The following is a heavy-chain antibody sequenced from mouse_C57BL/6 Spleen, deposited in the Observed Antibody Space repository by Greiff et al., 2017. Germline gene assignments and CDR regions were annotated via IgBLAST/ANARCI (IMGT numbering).Heavy chain of an antibody. V-gene: IGHV5-16*01. J-gene: IGHJ4*01. D-gene: IGHD1-1*01. CDR2: INYDGSST. CDR1: GFTFSDYY. Sequence: DVMLVASEGGLVQPGSSMKLSCTASGFTFSDYYMAWVRQVPEKGLEWVANINYDGSSTYYLDSLKSRFIISRDNAKNILYLQMSSLKSEDTATYYCARDDYGSSYAMDYWSQGTSVTVSS. CDR3: ARDDYGSSYAMDY.